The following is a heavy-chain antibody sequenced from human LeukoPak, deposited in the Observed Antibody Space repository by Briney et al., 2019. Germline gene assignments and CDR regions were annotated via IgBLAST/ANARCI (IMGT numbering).Heavy chain of an antibody. CDR3: ARDTRYSSGWGYFQH. J-gene: IGHJ1*01. CDR1: GFTFSSYA. V-gene: IGHV3-64*01. D-gene: IGHD6-19*01. Sequence: GGSLRLSCAASGFTFSSYAMHWVRQAPGKGLEYVSAISSNGGSTYYANSVKGRFTFSRDNSKNTLYLQMGSLRAEDMAVYYCARDTRYSSGWGYFQHWGQGTLVTVSS. CDR2: ISSNGGST.